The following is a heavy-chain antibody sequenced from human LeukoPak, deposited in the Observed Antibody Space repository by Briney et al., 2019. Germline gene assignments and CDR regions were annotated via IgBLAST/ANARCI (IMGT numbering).Heavy chain of an antibody. CDR2: IIPIFGIA. D-gene: IGHD2-2*01. J-gene: IGHJ5*02. CDR1: GGAFTSYA. V-gene: IGHV1-69*04. CDR3: AREDHIVVVPAAKEVWFDP. Sequence: ASVKVSCKASGGAFTSYAISWGRHGPGQGLEWKGRIIPIFGIANYAQKFQGRVTITADKSTSTAYMELSSLRSEDTAVYYCAREDHIVVVPAAKEVWFDPWGQGTMVTVSS.